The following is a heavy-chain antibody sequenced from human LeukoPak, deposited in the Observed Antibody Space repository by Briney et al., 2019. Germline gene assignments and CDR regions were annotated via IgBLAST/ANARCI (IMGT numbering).Heavy chain of an antibody. D-gene: IGHD3-10*01. V-gene: IGHV3-66*01. CDR1: GFTFSSYA. CDR2: IYSGGST. J-gene: IGHJ3*02. CDR3: ARVIARGWFGEPDAFDI. Sequence: GGSLRLSCAASGFTFSSYAMNWVRQAPGKGLEWVSVIYSGGSTYYADSVKGRFTISRDNSKNTLYLQMNSLRAEDTAVYYCARVIARGWFGEPDAFDIWGQGTMVTVSS.